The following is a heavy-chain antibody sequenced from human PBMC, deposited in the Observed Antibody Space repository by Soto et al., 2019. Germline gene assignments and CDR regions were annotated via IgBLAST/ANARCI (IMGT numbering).Heavy chain of an antibody. CDR2: ISAYNGNT. CDR3: ARDTSPYYDSSGYYYPHI. J-gene: IGHJ3*02. CDR1: GYTFTSYG. V-gene: IGHV1-18*01. Sequence: GASVKVSCKASGYTFTSYGISWVRQAPGQRLEWMGWISAYNGNTNYAQKLQGRVTMTTDTSTSTAYMELRSLRSDDTAVYYCARDTSPYYDSSGYYYPHIWGQGTMVT. D-gene: IGHD3-22*01.